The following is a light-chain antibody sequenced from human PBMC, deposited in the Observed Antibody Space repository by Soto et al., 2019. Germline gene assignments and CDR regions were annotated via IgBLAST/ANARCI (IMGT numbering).Light chain of an antibody. J-gene: IGLJ1*01. CDR3: SSYTSSFYV. V-gene: IGLV2-14*01. CDR1: SSDVGGYNY. CDR2: DVS. Sequence: QSALTQPASVSGSPGQSITISYTGTSSDVGGYNYVSWYQQHPGKAPKLMIYDVSNRPSGVSNRFSGSKSGNTASLTISGLQAEDEADYYCSSYTSSFYVFGTGTKVTVL.